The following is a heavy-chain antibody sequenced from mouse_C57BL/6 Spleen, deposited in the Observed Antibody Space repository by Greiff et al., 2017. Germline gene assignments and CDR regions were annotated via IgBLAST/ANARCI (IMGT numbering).Heavy chain of an antibody. CDR2: FHPSDSDT. J-gene: IGHJ2*01. CDR3: AHGSGFYFDY. D-gene: IGHD1-1*01. CDR1: GYTFTSYW. Sequence: QVQLQQPGAELVKPGASVKVSCKASGYTFTSYWMHWVKQRPGQGLEWIGRFHPSDSDTNYNQKFKGKATLPVDNSSSTAYMQLSSLTSEDSAVYYCAHGSGFYFDYWGQGTTRTVSS. V-gene: IGHV1-74*01.